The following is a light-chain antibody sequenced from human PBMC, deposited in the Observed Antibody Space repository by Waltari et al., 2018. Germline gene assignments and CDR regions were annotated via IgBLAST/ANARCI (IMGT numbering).Light chain of an antibody. J-gene: IGKJ1*01. CDR1: QSLIYPNGHAF. CDR2: LGS. Sequence: QSPLSLSVSPGEPASISCRSSQSLIYPNGHAFLDWYVQKPGQSPQLLIYLGSNRSSGVPDKFSGTASDTHFTLAISRVEADDVGVYYCMQGLQIPPTFGQGSRLEI. V-gene: IGKV2-28*01. CDR3: MQGLQIPPT.